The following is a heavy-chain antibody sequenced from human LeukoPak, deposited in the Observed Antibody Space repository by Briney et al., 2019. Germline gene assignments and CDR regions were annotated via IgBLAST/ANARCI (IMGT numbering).Heavy chain of an antibody. CDR3: ASRAGYTSSWSAFDY. D-gene: IGHD6-13*01. V-gene: IGHV3-7*05. J-gene: IGHJ4*02. CDR2: IKQDGSEK. CDR1: GFTFSSHW. Sequence: GGSLRLSCAGSGFTFSSHWMSWVRQAPGKGLEWVANIKQDGSEKYYVDSVKGRFTISRDNAKNSLYLQMDGLRAEDTAVYYCASRAGYTSSWSAFDYWGRGTLVTVSS.